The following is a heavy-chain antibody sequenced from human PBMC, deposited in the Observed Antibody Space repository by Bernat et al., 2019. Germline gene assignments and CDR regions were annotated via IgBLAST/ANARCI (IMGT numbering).Heavy chain of an antibody. CDR2: INEDGSEE. V-gene: IGHV3-7*01. D-gene: IGHD6-13*01. CDR1: GFSFSNYW. CDR3: AKRPGYQIGMEV. Sequence: EVQLVESGGGLVQPGGSLRLSCTASGFSFSNYWMTWGRQSPGKGLEWVASINEDGSEEQYVDSVKGRFTISRDNTKNSLYLQMNSLRVEDTAVFYCAKRPGYQIGMEVWGQGTTVTVSS. J-gene: IGHJ6*02.